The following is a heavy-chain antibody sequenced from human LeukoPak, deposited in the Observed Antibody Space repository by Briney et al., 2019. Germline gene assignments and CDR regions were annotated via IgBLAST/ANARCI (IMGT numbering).Heavy chain of an antibody. CDR3: ARMDNWNYAPLDY. J-gene: IGHJ4*02. Sequence: PGGSLRLSCAASGFTFSSYSMNWVRQAPGKGLEWVSSISSSSSYIYYADSVKGRFTISRDNAKNSLYLQMNSLRAEDTAVYYCARMDNWNYAPLDYWGQGTLVTVSS. CDR2: ISSSSSYI. CDR1: GFTFSSYS. V-gene: IGHV3-21*01. D-gene: IGHD1-7*01.